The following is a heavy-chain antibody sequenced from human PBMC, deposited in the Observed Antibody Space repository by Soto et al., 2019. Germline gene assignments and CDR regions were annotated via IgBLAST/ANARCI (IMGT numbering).Heavy chain of an antibody. Sequence: EVQLLESGGGLVQPGGSLRLSCAASGFRFSNYAMSWVRQAPGKGLEWVANINQDGGGTYYVDSVEGRFTISRDNAKDSLYLQMNSLRGEDTAVYYCARYFRGSGRYFFDYWGQGTLVTVSS. CDR1: GFRFSNYA. CDR2: INQDGGGT. CDR3: ARYFRGSGRYFFDY. V-gene: IGHV3-7*03. J-gene: IGHJ4*02. D-gene: IGHD6-19*01.